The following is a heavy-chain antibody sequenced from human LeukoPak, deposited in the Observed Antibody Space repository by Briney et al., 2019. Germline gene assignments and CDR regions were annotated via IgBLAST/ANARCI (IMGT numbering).Heavy chain of an antibody. Sequence: GGSLRLSCAASGFTASSNYMSWVRQAPGKGLEWVSVIYSGGSTYYADSVKGRFTISRDNSKNTLYLQMNSLRAEDTAVYYCARGTVITGTTAYYFDYWGQGTLVTVSS. CDR3: ARGTVITGTTAYYFDY. J-gene: IGHJ4*02. V-gene: IGHV3-53*01. CDR1: GFTASSNY. CDR2: IYSGGST. D-gene: IGHD1-7*01.